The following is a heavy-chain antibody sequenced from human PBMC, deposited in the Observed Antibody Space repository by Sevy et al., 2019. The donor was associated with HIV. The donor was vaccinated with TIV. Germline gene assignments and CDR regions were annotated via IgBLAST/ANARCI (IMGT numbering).Heavy chain of an antibody. D-gene: IGHD3-10*01. J-gene: IGHJ4*02. Sequence: ASGKVSCKASGYTFTGYYVHWVRRAPGQGLEWMGWINPSSGGTNYGQKFHGRVTMTRDTSITTAYMELNSLRSDDTAVYYCARSVYGSGTYLNDYWGQGTLVTVSS. CDR3: ARSVYGSGTYLNDY. V-gene: IGHV1-2*02. CDR1: GYTFTGYY. CDR2: INPSSGGT.